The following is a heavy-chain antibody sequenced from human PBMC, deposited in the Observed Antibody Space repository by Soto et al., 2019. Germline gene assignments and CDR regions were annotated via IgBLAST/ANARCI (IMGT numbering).Heavy chain of an antibody. V-gene: IGHV1-46*01. CDR1: GYTFTSYY. J-gene: IGHJ4*02. Sequence: ASVKVSCKASGYTFTSYYMHWVRQAPGQGLEWMGIINPSGGSTSYAQKFQGRVTMTRDTSTSTVYMELSSLRSEDTAVYYCARDYIGKYSSSWTYDYWGQGTLVTVSS. CDR3: ARDYIGKYSSSWTYDY. D-gene: IGHD6-13*01. CDR2: INPSGGST.